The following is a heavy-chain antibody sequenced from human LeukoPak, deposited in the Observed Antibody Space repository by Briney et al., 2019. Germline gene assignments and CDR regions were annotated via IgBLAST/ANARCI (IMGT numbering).Heavy chain of an antibody. CDR1: DLTFGEYA. J-gene: IGHJ4*02. CDR3: VKESEDSSGWATRYYFDY. Sequence: PGRYLSLSCAASDLTFGEYAMHWVRQAPGKGLEWVAGITWNSDNLDYAESVRGRFTISRDNAKNSLYLQMNSLRLEDTAFYYCVKESEDSSGWATRYYFDYWGQGSLVTVSS. V-gene: IGHV3-9*01. CDR2: ITWNSDNL. D-gene: IGHD6-19*01.